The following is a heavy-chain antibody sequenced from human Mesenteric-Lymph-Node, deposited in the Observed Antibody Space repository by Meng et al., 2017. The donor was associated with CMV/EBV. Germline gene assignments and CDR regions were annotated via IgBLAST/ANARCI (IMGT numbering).Heavy chain of an antibody. J-gene: IGHJ4*02. CDR3: ARHQRWLKSEGGFNY. Sequence: LIRSSDTPVLSCTFWGWYFSVYYGSWIRQPPGKRLEWIGEINHRGSSNYNPSLKSRVTISVDTSKNQFSLKLSSVTAADTAVYYCARHQRWLKSEGGFNYWGQGTLVTVSS. CDR1: GWYFSVYY. V-gene: IGHV4-34*01. D-gene: IGHD4-23*01. CDR2: INHRGSS.